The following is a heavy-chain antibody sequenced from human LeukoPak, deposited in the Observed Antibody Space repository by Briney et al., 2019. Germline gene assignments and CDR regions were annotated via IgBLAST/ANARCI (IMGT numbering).Heavy chain of an antibody. CDR2: ISYIGST. CDR1: DDSFSSHY. V-gene: IGHV4-59*11. Sequence: SETLSLTCAVSDDSFSSHYWTWIRQPPGKGLEWIGYISYIGSTNYNPSLKSRVTISIDTSKNEFSLKLTSVTAADTAVYYCARDLVTVTKGFDIWGQGKMVTVSS. J-gene: IGHJ3*02. D-gene: IGHD4-17*01. CDR3: ARDLVTVTKGFDI.